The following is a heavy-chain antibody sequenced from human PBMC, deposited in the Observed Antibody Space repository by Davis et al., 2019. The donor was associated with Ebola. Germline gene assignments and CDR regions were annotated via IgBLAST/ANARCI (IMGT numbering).Heavy chain of an antibody. J-gene: IGHJ4*02. CDR3: IGRDCSGGTCARAY. D-gene: IGHD2-15*01. CDR1: GFTFSSYW. V-gene: IGHV3-74*01. CDR2: INSDASSP. Sequence: PGGSLRLSCAASGFTFSSYWMHWVRQAPGQGLVWVSRINSDASSPLYADSAKGRFTIPRDNAKSPVFLQMNSLRVEDTGVYYCIGRDCSGGTCARAYWGQGTPVTVSS.